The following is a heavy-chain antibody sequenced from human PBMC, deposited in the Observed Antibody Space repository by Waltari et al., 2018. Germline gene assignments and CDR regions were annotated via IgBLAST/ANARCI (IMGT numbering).Heavy chain of an antibody. J-gene: IGHJ3*02. Sequence: QVQLQESGPGLVKPSQTLSLTCTVSGGYIRSGDYFWSLTRQPPGKGLEWIVYIYYSGSTYYNPSLKSRVTISVDTSKNQFSLKLSSVTAADTAVYYCARVGFLGKGAFDIWGQGTMVTVSS. CDR2: IYYSGST. V-gene: IGHV4-30-4*08. CDR1: GGYIRSGDYF. D-gene: IGHD7-27*01. CDR3: ARVGFLGKGAFDI.